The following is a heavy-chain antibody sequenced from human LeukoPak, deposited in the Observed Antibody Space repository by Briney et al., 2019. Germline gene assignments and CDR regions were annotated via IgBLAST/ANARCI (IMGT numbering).Heavy chain of an antibody. V-gene: IGHV3-21*01. Sequence: GGSLRLSCTASGFTFGDYAMSWVRQAPGKGLEWVSSISSSSSYIYYADSVKGRFTISRDNAKNSLYLQMNSLRAEDTAVYYCARVLHCSSTSCNHFDYWGQGTLVTVSS. D-gene: IGHD2-2*01. CDR2: ISSSSSYI. CDR1: GFTFGDYA. J-gene: IGHJ4*02. CDR3: ARVLHCSSTSCNHFDY.